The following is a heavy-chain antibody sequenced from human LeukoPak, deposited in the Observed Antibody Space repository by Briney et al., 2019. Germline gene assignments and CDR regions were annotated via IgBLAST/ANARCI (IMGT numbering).Heavy chain of an antibody. V-gene: IGHV1-2*02. J-gene: IGHJ4*02. CDR1: GYTFTGCY. Sequence: GASVKVSCKASGYTFTGCYMHWVRQAPGQGLEWMGWINPNSGGTNYAQKFQGRVTMTRDTSISTAYMELSRLRSDDTAVYYCARGPEEWELLGPPDYWGQGTLATVSS. CDR2: INPNSGGT. D-gene: IGHD1-26*01. CDR3: ARGPEEWELLGPPDY.